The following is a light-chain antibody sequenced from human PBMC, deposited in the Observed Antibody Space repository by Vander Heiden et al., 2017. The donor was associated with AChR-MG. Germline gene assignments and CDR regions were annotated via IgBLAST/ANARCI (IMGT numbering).Light chain of an antibody. CDR3: QQRSHWPPYT. J-gene: IGKJ2*01. CDR1: QSVSSY. CDR2: DAY. V-gene: IGKV3-11*01. Sequence: EIVLTQSPATLSLSPGERATLSCRASQSVSSYLAWYQQKPGPAPRLLLYDAYNRATGIPARFSCSGSGTGFTLTLSSLGPEDFAVYYCQQRSHWPPYTFGQGTKLEIK.